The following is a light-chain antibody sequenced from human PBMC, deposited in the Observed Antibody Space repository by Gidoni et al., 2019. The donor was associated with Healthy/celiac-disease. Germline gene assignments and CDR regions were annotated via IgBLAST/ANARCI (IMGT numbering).Light chain of an antibody. Sequence: DIQMNQSPSTLSASVGDTVTITCRASQSISSWLAWYQQKPGKAPKLLIYKASSLESGVPSRFSGSGSGTEFTLTISILQPDDFATYYCQQYNSYCTFGQGTKVEIK. CDR2: KAS. V-gene: IGKV1-5*03. CDR1: QSISSW. J-gene: IGKJ1*01. CDR3: QQYNSYCT.